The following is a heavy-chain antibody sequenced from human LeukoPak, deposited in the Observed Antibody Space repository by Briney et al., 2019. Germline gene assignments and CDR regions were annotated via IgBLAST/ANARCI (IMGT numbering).Heavy chain of an antibody. CDR1: GGPISSSSYY. J-gene: IGHJ4*02. D-gene: IGHD3-22*01. CDR2: IYYSGST. V-gene: IGHV4-39*07. CDR3: AREAPLGYDSSGYYLYYFDY. Sequence: SETLSLTCTVSGGPISSSSYYWGWIRQPPGKGLEWIGSIYYSGSTYYNPSLKSRVTISVDTSKNQFSLKLSSVTAADTAVYYCAREAPLGYDSSGYYLYYFDYWGQGTLVNVSS.